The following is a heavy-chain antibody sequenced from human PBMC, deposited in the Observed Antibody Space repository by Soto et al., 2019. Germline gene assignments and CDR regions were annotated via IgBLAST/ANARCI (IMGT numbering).Heavy chain of an antibody. CDR2: IIPIFGTA. D-gene: IGHD4-17*01. CDR3: ARDMTPVISGRLGY. J-gene: IGHJ4*02. Sequence: QVQLVQSGAEVKKPGSSVKVSCKASGGTFSSYAISWVRQAPGQGLEWMGGIIPIFGTANYAQKFQGRVTXXAXEXXSTASMELSSLRSEDTAVYYCARDMTPVISGRLGYWGQGTLVTVSS. V-gene: IGHV1-69*12. CDR1: GGTFSSYA.